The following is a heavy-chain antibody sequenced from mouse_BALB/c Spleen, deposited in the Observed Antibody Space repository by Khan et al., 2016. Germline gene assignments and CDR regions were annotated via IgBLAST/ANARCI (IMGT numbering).Heavy chain of an antibody. Sequence: QVQLQQSGAELAKPGASVKMSCKASDYTFTTYWMHWVKQRPGQGLEWIGYINPSTGSTEYNQRFKDKATLTADKSSSTAYTQLSSLACGDSAVYYCAREGGYYHGSSWYFDGWGAGTTVTVSS. V-gene: IGHV1-7*01. J-gene: IGHJ1*01. CDR1: DYTFTTYW. CDR2: INPSTGST. CDR3: AREGGYYHGSSWYFDG. D-gene: IGHD1-1*01.